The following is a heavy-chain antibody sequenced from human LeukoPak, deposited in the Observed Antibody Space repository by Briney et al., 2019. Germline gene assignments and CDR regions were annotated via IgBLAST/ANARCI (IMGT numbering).Heavy chain of an antibody. J-gene: IGHJ4*02. CDR1: GNSLTELS. D-gene: IGHD3-16*02. CDR2: FDPEDGET. Sequence: ASVKVSCKVSGNSLTELSMHWVRQAPGKGLEWMGGFDPEDGETIYAQKFQGRVTMTEDTSTDTAYMELSSLRFEDMAVYYCATDWGAWGNCREFNYWGQGTLVTVSS. V-gene: IGHV1-24*01. CDR3: ATDWGAWGNCREFNY.